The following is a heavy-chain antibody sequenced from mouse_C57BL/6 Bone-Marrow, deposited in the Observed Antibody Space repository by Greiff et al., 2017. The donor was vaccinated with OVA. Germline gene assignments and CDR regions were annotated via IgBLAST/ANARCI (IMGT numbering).Heavy chain of an antibody. J-gene: IGHJ3*01. V-gene: IGHV14-4*01. CDR3: TTEGFAD. CDR1: GFNIKDDY. Sequence: EVQLQQSGAELVRPGASVKLSCTASGFNIKDDYMHWVKQRPEQGLEWIGWIDPENGDTEYASKFQGKATITAETSSNTAYLQLSSLTSEDTAVYYCTTEGFADWGQGTLVTVSA. CDR2: IDPENGDT.